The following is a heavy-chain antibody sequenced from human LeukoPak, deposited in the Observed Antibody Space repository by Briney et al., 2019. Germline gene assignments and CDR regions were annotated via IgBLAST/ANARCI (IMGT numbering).Heavy chain of an antibody. CDR3: ARFVPVRTHTNSPGFDY. V-gene: IGHV4-59*13. J-gene: IGHJ4*02. CDR2: ITYSGSF. CDR1: GVFMDTYY. Sequence: SDTLFLSCAASGVFMDTYYWSWIRQTPGKGLEWIASITYSGSFNYNPSLKSRVTTSIDTSKNQSSLVLTSVTAADTAVYYCARFVPVRTHTNSPGFDYWGQGTLVTVSS. D-gene: IGHD2-21*01.